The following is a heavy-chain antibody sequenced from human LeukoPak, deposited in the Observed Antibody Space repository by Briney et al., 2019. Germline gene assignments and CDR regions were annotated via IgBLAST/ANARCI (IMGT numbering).Heavy chain of an antibody. V-gene: IGHV4-59*01. CDR1: GGSNSRYY. CDR2: IYYSGST. J-gene: IGHJ6*03. Sequence: SETLSLTCTVSGGSNSRYYWSWIRQPPGKGLEWIGYIYYSGSTNYNPSLKSRVTISVDTSKNQFSLKLSSVTAADTAVYYCARKKRGYSYGYIGYYYYMDVWGKGTTVTISS. D-gene: IGHD5-18*01. CDR3: ARKKRGYSYGYIGYYYYMDV.